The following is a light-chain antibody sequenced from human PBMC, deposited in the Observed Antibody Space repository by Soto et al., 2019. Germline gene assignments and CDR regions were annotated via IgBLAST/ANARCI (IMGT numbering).Light chain of an antibody. CDR1: QGISSN. V-gene: IGKV1-17*03. J-gene: IGKJ3*01. CDR2: AVS. CDR3: LQHNTYPLT. Sequence: DIQMTQSPSAMSASVGDRVTITCRASQGISSNLVWFQQTPGKVPKRLIYAVSILQSGVPSRFSGSGSGTEFTLTISSLQPEDFATYYCLQHNTYPLTFGPGTKVDIK.